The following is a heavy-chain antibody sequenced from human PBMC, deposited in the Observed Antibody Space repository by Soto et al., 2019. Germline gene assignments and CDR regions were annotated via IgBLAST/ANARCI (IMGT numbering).Heavy chain of an antibody. CDR3: ARQRTSVVTQAYFDV. Sequence: PSQTLSLTCIVTVDSISIRTYYWGWIRQPPGKGLEWTGSLYYSGSTYNNPSVRSRVSMSIDTSKDQFSLKLKSVTAADTALYFCARQRTSVVTQAYFDVWGQGSLVTV. D-gene: IGHD2-21*02. CDR1: VDSISIRTYY. V-gene: IGHV4-39*01. CDR2: LYYSGST. J-gene: IGHJ4*02.